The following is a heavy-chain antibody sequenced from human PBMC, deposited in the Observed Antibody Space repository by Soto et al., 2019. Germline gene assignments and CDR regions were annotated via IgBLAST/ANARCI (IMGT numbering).Heavy chain of an antibody. Sequence: GSLRLSCAASGFTFSDYYFTWIRQAPGKGLEWVSYISFSGSTIYYAISVKGRFTISRDNAKNSLYLQMNNLRPEDTAVYYCAGGDSGSFDSWGQGTLVTVSS. J-gene: IGHJ4*02. CDR1: GFTFSDYY. CDR2: ISFSGSTI. D-gene: IGHD3-16*01. V-gene: IGHV3-11*01. CDR3: AGGDSGSFDS.